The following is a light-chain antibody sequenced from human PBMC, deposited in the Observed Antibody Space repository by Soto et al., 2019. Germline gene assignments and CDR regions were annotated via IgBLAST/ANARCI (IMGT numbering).Light chain of an antibody. V-gene: IGKV3-11*01. J-gene: IGKJ2*01. CDR2: DAS. Sequence: EIVLTQSPATLSLSPGERATLSCRASQSVRSYLAWYQQKPGQAPRLLIYDASNRATGIPARFSGSGSGTDFTRTISSLEPEDFAVYYCQQRSNWYTFGQGTKLEIK. CDR1: QSVRSY. CDR3: QQRSNWYT.